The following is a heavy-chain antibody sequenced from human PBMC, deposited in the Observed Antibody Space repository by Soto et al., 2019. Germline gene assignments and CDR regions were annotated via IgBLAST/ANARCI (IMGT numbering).Heavy chain of an antibody. D-gene: IGHD6-19*01. CDR2: DSYSGST. J-gene: IGHJ5*02. V-gene: IGHV4-59*08. CDR3: ARHGSDSGLFFFDP. Sequence: PSETLSLTCSPSGGAIGGYYWSWIRQPTVKAMELIGEDSYSGSTVYPSPLMCRVSISIDTSKNQSPLKMISVTAADTAVYYCARHGSDSGLFFFDPRGKGALVTV. CDR1: GGAIGGYY.